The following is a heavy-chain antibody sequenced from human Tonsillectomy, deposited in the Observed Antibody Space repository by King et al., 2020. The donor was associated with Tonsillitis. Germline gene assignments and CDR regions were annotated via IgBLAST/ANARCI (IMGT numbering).Heavy chain of an antibody. CDR2: INPNSGGT. Sequence: QLVQSGAEVKKPGASVKVSCKASGYTFTDYYMHWVRQAPGQGLEWMGWINPNSGGTKYAQKFQGRVTMTRDTSINTAYMELSRLRSDDTAVYYCAGFSGASHEVGAIPFDYWGQGTLVTVSS. J-gene: IGHJ4*02. CDR1: GYTFTDYY. D-gene: IGHD1-26*01. CDR3: AGFSGASHEVGAIPFDY. V-gene: IGHV1-2*02.